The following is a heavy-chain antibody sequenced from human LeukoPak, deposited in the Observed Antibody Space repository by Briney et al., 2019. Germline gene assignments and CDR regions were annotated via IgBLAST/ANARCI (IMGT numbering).Heavy chain of an antibody. J-gene: IGHJ4*02. CDR2: INWNGGST. D-gene: IGHD3-3*01. CDR3: ARDSGWGGYYMPLGPDY. V-gene: IGHV3-20*04. CDR1: GFTFDDYG. Sequence: GGSLRLSCAASGFTFDDYGMSWVRQAPGKGLEWVSGINWNGGSTGYADSVKGRFTISRDNAKNSLYLQMNSLRAEDTAVYYCARDSGWGGYYMPLGPDYWGQGTLVTVSS.